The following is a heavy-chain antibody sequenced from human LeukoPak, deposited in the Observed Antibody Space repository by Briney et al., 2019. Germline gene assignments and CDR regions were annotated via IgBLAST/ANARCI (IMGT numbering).Heavy chain of an antibody. Sequence: GRSLRLSCAASGFTFSSYGMHWVRQAPGKGLEWVSYISSSSSTIYYADSVKGRFTISRDNAKNSLYLQMNSLRAEDTAVYYCARDPPYPSDYWGQGTLVTVSS. CDR1: GFTFSSYG. CDR2: ISSSSSTI. V-gene: IGHV3-48*04. J-gene: IGHJ4*02. CDR3: ARDPPYPSDY.